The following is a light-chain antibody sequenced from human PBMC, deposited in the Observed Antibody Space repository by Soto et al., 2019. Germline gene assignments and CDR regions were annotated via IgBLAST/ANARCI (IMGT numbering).Light chain of an antibody. CDR2: SNN. Sequence: QSVMTPPPSASGTPGQRAFISCSGTSSNIGGTNYAYWYQQLPGAAPKLLMHSNNLRPSGVPERISGSKSGTSASLAISGLRSEHEPVYYCASWDDTLGAGTVGAGTK. J-gene: IGLJ2*01. V-gene: IGLV1-47*02. CDR1: SSNIGGTNY. CDR3: ASWDDTLGAGT.